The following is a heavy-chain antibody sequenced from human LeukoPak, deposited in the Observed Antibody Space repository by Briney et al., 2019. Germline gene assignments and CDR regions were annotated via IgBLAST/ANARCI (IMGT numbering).Heavy chain of an antibody. CDR3: ARDFYSSRELDY. V-gene: IGHV3-33*01. CDR1: GFTFSSYG. J-gene: IGHJ4*02. Sequence: GGSLRLSCAASGFTFSSYGMHWVRQAPGKGLEWVAVIWYDGSNKYYADSVKGRFTISRDNSKNTLYLQMNSLRAEDTAVYYCARDFYSSRELDYWGQGTLVTVSS. CDR2: IWYDGSNK. D-gene: IGHD6-13*01.